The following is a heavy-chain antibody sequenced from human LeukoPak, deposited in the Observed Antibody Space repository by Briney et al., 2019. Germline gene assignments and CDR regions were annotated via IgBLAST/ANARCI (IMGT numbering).Heavy chain of an antibody. D-gene: IGHD6-6*01. CDR2: INTSGTT. CDR3: ARAMSIAARLQTIFDY. V-gene: IGHV4-61*02. Sequence: SQTLSLTCTVSGASISSGSNSWGWIRQPAGKGLEWIGRINTSGTTNYNPSLKSRVTMSIDTTKNQFSLKLSSVTAADTAVYYCARAMSIAARLQTIFDYWGQGTLVTVSS. CDR1: GASISSGSNS. J-gene: IGHJ4*02.